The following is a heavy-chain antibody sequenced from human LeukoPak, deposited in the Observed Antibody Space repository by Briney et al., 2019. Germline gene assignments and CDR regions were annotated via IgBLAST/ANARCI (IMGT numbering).Heavy chain of an antibody. CDR1: GYNFTNHW. V-gene: IGHV5-51*01. CDR2: IYPGDSDI. Sequence: ESLKISCKSPGYNFTNHWIAWVRQMPGKGLEWMGIIYPGDSDIRYNPSFQGQVTLSADTSISTAYLQWSSLKSSDTAMYYCTRHFGYSGFDGEYWGQGTLVTVSS. CDR3: TRHFGYSGFDGEY. D-gene: IGHD5-12*01. J-gene: IGHJ4*02.